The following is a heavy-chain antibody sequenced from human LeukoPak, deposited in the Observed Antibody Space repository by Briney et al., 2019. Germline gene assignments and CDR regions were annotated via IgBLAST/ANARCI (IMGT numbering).Heavy chain of an antibody. Sequence: PPGGPLRLSCAASGFTFTNYAMSWVRQAPGKGLERVSAISGSGGSTYYADSVKGRFTISRDNSKNTLYLQMNSLRAEDTAVYYCAKGGLAGRPDYWGQGTLVTVSS. CDR2: ISGSGGST. V-gene: IGHV3-23*01. CDR1: GFTFTNYA. CDR3: AKGGLAGRPDY. J-gene: IGHJ4*02. D-gene: IGHD6-25*01.